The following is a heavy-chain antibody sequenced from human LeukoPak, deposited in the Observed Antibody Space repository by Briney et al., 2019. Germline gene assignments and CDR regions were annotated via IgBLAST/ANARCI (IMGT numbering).Heavy chain of an antibody. CDR3: AKDRHVDIVAAAFDP. CDR1: GFTFSSYA. Sequence: GGSLRLSCAASGFTFSSYAMSWVRQAPGKGLEWVSAISGSGGNRYNADSVKGRFTISRDNSKNTLYLQMNSLRAEDTAVYYCAKDRHVDIVAAAFDPWGQGTLVTVSS. V-gene: IGHV3-23*01. CDR2: ISGSGGNR. D-gene: IGHD5-12*01. J-gene: IGHJ5*02.